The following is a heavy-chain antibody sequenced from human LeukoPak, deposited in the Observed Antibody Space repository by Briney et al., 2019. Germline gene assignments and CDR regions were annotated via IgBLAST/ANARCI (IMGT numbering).Heavy chain of an antibody. D-gene: IGHD3-22*01. V-gene: IGHV4-39*07. CDR2: IYHSGST. CDR3: ARDRMSIYYDSSGYYPRDAFDI. J-gene: IGHJ3*02. Sequence: PSQTLSLTCTVSGGSISSGSYYWGWIRQPPGKGLEWIGSIYHSGSTYYNPSLKSRVTISVDTSKNQFSLKLSSVTAADTAVYYCARDRMSIYYDSSGYYPRDAFDIWGQGTMVTVSS. CDR1: GGSISSGSYY.